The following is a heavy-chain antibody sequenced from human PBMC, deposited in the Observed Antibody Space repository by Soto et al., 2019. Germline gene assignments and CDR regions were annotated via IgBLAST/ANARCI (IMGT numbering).Heavy chain of an antibody. CDR1: GGTFSSYA. Sequence: QVQLVQSGAEVKKPGSSVKVSCKASGGTFSSYAISWVRQAPGQGLEWMGGIIPIFGTSNYAQKFQGRVTIPADESTSTAYMELSSLRSEDTAVYYCARGQMATITFSHNFDYWGQGTLVTVSS. D-gene: IGHD5-12*01. J-gene: IGHJ4*02. V-gene: IGHV1-69*01. CDR2: IIPIFGTS. CDR3: ARGQMATITFSHNFDY.